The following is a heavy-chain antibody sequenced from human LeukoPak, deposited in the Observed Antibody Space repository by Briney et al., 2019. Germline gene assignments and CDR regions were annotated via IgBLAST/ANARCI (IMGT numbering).Heavy chain of an antibody. D-gene: IGHD6-6*01. J-gene: IGHJ5*01. Sequence: GGSLRLSCAASGFTFSSYAMNWVRQAPGKGLEWVSSGHSDGTTYYADSVKGRFTVSRDNSKNTLSLQMNSLRAEDTAVYYCAKGSRIAARPTLRFDSWGQGTLVTVSS. CDR3: AKGSRIAARPTLRFDS. V-gene: IGHV3-23*01. CDR1: GFTFSSYA. CDR2: GHSDGTT.